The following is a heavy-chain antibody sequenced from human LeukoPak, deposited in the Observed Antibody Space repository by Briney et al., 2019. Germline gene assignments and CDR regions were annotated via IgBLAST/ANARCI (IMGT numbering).Heavy chain of an antibody. CDR3: ARTVYGSGRYFSDY. D-gene: IGHD3-10*01. J-gene: IGHJ4*02. Sequence: GGSLRLSCAASGFSFSSYSMTWVRQAPGKGLEWVSYISTGSSTIYYADSVKGRFTISRDNAKNSLYLQLNSLRDEDTAVYYCARTVYGSGRYFSDYWGQGTLVTVSS. V-gene: IGHV3-48*02. CDR2: ISTGSSTI. CDR1: GFSFSSYS.